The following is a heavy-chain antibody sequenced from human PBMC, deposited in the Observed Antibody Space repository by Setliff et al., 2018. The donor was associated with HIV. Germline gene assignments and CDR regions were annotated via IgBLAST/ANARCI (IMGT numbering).Heavy chain of an antibody. J-gene: IGHJ4*02. Sequence: SVKVSCKASGGTFNTYTITWVRQAPGQGLEWMGGIIPFTGTTNYAQKFQGRVTITTDESRSVVYVEVSSLRSEDTAVYYCARAPRLTMIRGVFDYWGQGTLVTVSS. CDR3: ARAPRLTMIRGVFDY. D-gene: IGHD3-10*01. CDR2: IIPFTGTT. V-gene: IGHV1-69*16. CDR1: GGTFNTYT.